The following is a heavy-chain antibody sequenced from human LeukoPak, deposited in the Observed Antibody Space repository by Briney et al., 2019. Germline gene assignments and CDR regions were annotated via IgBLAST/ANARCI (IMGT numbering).Heavy chain of an antibody. Sequence: PGGSLRLSCAASGFTFSSYWMSWVRQAPGKGLEWVGFIRSKAYGGTTEYAASVKGRFTISRDDSKSITYLQMNSLKSEDTAVYYCATTRTITSIWYYFDYWGQGALVTVSS. CDR3: ATTRTITSIWYYFDY. V-gene: IGHV3-49*04. CDR1: GFTFSSYW. CDR2: IRSKAYGGTT. J-gene: IGHJ4*02. D-gene: IGHD6-13*01.